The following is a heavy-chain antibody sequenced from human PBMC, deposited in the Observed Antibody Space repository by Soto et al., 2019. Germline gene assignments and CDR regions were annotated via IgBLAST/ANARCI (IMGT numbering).Heavy chain of an antibody. Sequence: GGSLRLSCAASGFTFSRYGMHWVRQAPGKGLEWVAVISYDGSNKYYADSVKGRFTISRDNSKNTLYLQMNSLRAEGTAVYYCAKIWLGDSSSGYYYGMDVWGQGTTVTVSS. J-gene: IGHJ6*02. CDR3: AKIWLGDSSSGYYYGMDV. CDR1: GFTFSRYG. V-gene: IGHV3-30*18. D-gene: IGHD3-10*01. CDR2: ISYDGSNK.